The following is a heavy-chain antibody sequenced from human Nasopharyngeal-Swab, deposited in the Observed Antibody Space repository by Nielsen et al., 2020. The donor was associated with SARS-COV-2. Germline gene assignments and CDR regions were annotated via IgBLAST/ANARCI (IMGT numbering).Heavy chain of an antibody. Sequence: GGSLRLSCVASGFTFSDYTMSWVRQSPGKGLEWVSLISPRGGATYFADSVKGRFTISRDNSKNTLYLQMNSLRAEDTAVYYCAKRDDYYESSGLGDWGQGTLVTVSS. CDR2: ISPRGGAT. J-gene: IGHJ4*02. CDR1: GFTFSDYT. V-gene: IGHV3-23*01. D-gene: IGHD3-22*01. CDR3: AKRDDYYESSGLGD.